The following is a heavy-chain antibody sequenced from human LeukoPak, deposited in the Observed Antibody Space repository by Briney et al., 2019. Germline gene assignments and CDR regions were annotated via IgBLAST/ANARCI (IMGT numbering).Heavy chain of an antibody. Sequence: GGSLRLSCAASGFTFSTYAMHWVRQAPGKGLEWVAVISYDGSSKYYADSVKGRFTISRDNSKNTLYLQMNSLRAEDTAVYYCARARSSYGYGDAFDIWGQGTVVTVSS. D-gene: IGHD5-18*01. CDR3: ARARSSYGYGDAFDI. CDR1: GFTFSTYA. CDR2: ISYDGSSK. V-gene: IGHV3-30*04. J-gene: IGHJ3*02.